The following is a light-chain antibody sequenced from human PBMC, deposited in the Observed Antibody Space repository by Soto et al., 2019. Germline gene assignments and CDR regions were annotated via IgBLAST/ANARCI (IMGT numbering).Light chain of an antibody. CDR2: DVS. CDR3: NSYTSSSTVV. J-gene: IGLJ2*01. V-gene: IGLV2-14*03. Sequence: QSALTQPASVSGSPGQSITISCTGTSSDVGGYNYVSWYQQHPGKAPKLMIYDVSNRPSGVSNRFSGSKSGNTASLTSSGLQAEYEADYYCNSYTSSSTVVFGGGTKVTVL. CDR1: SSDVGGYNY.